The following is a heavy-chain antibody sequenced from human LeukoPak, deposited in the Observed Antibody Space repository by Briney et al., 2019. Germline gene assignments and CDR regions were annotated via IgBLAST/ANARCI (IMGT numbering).Heavy chain of an antibody. CDR2: ISGRGGTI. CDR1: GFIFSDFS. Sequence: GGSLRLSCAASGFIFSDFSINWVRQAPGKGLEWISYISGRGGTINYADSVKGRFTISRDNAKNSLFLQMNSLRAEDAAVYYCARDRVVDTAKIGKFYNYHMDVWGKGTTVTVSS. D-gene: IGHD5-18*01. CDR3: ARDRVVDTAKIGKFYNYHMDV. V-gene: IGHV3-48*04. J-gene: IGHJ6*03.